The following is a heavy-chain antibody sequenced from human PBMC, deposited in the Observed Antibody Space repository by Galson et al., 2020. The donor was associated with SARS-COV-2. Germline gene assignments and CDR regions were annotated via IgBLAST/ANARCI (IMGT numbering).Heavy chain of an antibody. CDR2: IYPGDSYT. CDR1: GYSFTNYW. D-gene: IGHD6-19*01. V-gene: IGHV5-51*01. CDR3: ARHGASSGWYEGSDF. J-gene: IGHJ4*02. Sequence: GESLKISCQGSGYSFTNYWVGWVRQVPGQGLEWMGVIYPGDSYTIYSPSFQGQVAISADKSISTAYLQWSSLKASDTAIYYCARHGASSGWYEGSDFWGQGTLGTVSS.